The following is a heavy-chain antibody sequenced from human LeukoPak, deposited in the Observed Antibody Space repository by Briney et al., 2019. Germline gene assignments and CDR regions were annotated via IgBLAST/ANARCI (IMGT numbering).Heavy chain of an antibody. V-gene: IGHV5-51*01. CDR2: IYPGDSDT. CDR1: GYSFTSYW. Sequence: GESLKISCKGSGYSFTSYWIGWVRQMPGKGLEWMGIIYPGDSDTRYSPSFQGQVTISADKSISTAYLQWSSLKASDTAMYYCARHGVSGSSSGYYPPPHYFDYWGQGALVTVSS. D-gene: IGHD3-22*01. J-gene: IGHJ4*02. CDR3: ARHGVSGSSSGYYPPPHYFDY.